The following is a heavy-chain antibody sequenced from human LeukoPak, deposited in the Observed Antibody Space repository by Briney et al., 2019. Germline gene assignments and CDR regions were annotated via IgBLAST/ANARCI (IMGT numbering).Heavy chain of an antibody. V-gene: IGHV3-48*01. J-gene: IGHJ6*03. Sequence: GGSLRLSCAASGFTFSSYSMNWVRQAPGKGLEWVSYISSSSSTIYYADSVKGRFTISRDNAKNSLYLQMNSLRAEDTAVYYCAREGIVSAVAFYYYYMDVWGKGTTVTVSS. CDR1: GFTFSSYS. CDR2: ISSSSSTI. D-gene: IGHD6-19*01. CDR3: AREGIVSAVAFYYYYMDV.